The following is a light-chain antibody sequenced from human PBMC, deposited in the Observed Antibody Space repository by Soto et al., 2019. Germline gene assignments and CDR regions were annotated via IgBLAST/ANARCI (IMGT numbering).Light chain of an antibody. V-gene: IGLV2-8*01. Sequence: VLTQPPSASGSPGQSVTISCTGTSSDVGGYNYVSWYQQHPGKAPKLMIYEVTKRPSGVPDRFSASKSDNTASLTVSGLQAEDEADYYCSSYAGSYKYVFGTGTKVTVL. CDR3: SSYAGSYKYV. J-gene: IGLJ1*01. CDR2: EVT. CDR1: SSDVGGYNY.